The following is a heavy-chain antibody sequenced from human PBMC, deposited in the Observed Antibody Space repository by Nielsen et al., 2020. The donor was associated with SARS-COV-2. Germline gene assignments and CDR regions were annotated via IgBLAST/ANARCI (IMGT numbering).Heavy chain of an antibody. Sequence: GGSLRLSCEASGFTISRYGMHWVRQAPGKGLEWVTFISYDGSVKYYADSVKGRFTISTDLSNNMLYLQMNSLRVEDTAIYYCTKGAQLGDYWGQGTLVTVSS. J-gene: IGHJ4*02. CDR3: TKGAQLGDY. V-gene: IGHV3-30*18. D-gene: IGHD6-13*01. CDR2: ISYDGSVK. CDR1: GFTISRYG.